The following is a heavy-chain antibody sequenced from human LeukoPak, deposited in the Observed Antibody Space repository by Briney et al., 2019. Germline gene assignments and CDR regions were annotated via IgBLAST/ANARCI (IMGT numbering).Heavy chain of an antibody. J-gene: IGHJ3*02. CDR2: INHSGST. V-gene: IGHV4-34*01. CDR3: ARGPKNCSSTSCYFSAFDI. D-gene: IGHD2-2*01. CDR1: GESFSGYY. Sequence: SETLSLTCAVYGESFSGYYWSWIRQPPGKGLEWIAEINHSGSTNYNPSLKSRVTLSVDTSKNQFSLKLSSVTAADTAVYYCARGPKNCSSTSCYFSAFDIWGQGTMVTVSS.